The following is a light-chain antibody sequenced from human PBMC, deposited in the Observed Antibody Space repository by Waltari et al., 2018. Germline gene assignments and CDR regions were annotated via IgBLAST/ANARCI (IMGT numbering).Light chain of an antibody. V-gene: IGLV1-47*01. CDR3: AAWDDALSGFVV. CDR1: SSNIGNNY. Sequence: QSMLTQPPSVSWTPGQRVTISCSGRSSNIGNNYVYWYQQFPGSAPKLLIYRNNQRPSGVPDRFSGSKSGTSASLAISGLRSEDEADYYCAAWDDALSGFVVFGGGTKVTVL. CDR2: RNN. J-gene: IGLJ2*01.